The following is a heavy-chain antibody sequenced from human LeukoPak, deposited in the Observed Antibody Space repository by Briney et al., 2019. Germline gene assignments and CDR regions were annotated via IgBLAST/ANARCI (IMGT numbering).Heavy chain of an antibody. CDR3: ARAVDYRNYFDY. D-gene: IGHD4-11*01. J-gene: IGHJ4*02. V-gene: IGHV4-31*03. Sequence: SETLSLTCTVSGDSMTRGGYYWSWVRQHPGKALEWVGFIYHSGTTFYNPSLESRATISVDTSQNQFSLKLTSVTAADTAVYYCARAVDYRNYFDYWGQGTLVTVSS. CDR1: GDSMTRGGYY. CDR2: IYHSGTT.